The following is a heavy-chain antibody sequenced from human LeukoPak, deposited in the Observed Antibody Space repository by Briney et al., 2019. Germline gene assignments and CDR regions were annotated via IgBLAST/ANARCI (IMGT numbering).Heavy chain of an antibody. Sequence: SETLSLTCTVSAGSISSSSYSWGWIRQPPGKGLGWIGSIYYSGSTYFNPSLKSRVTISVDTSKNQFSLKLSSVTAADTAVYYCASSYSGSYFLLYWGQGTLVTVSS. CDR1: AGSISSSSYS. CDR2: IYYSGST. D-gene: IGHD1-26*01. V-gene: IGHV4-39*01. J-gene: IGHJ4*02. CDR3: ASSYSGSYFLLY.